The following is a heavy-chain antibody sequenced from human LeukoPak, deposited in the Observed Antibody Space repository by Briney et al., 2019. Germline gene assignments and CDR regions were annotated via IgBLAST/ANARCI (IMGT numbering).Heavy chain of an antibody. J-gene: IGHJ4*02. CDR3: AKDVPAAYFDY. V-gene: IGHV3-30*02. Sequence: DSVEGRFTISRDNSKTTLYLQMNSLRPEDTAVYYCAKDVPAAYFDYWGQETLVTVSS. D-gene: IGHD2-2*01.